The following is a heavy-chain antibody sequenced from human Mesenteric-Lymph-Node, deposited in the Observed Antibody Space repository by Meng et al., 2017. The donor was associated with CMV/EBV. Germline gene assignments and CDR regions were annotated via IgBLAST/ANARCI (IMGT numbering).Heavy chain of an antibody. V-gene: IGHV4-39*07. CDR3: ARGGGKYYYSSGSPYYFDY. D-gene: IGHD3-10*01. Sequence: WVRQAPGKGLDWIGSIYYSGSTYYNPSLKSRVTISVDTSKNQFSLKLSSVTAADTAVYYCARGGGKYYYSSGSPYYFDYWGQGTLVTVSS. CDR2: IYYSGST. J-gene: IGHJ4*02.